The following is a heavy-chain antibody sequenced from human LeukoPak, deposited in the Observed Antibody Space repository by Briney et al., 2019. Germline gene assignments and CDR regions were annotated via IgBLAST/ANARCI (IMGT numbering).Heavy chain of an antibody. Sequence: SVKVSCKASGGTFSRYAISWVRQAPGQGLEWMGGIIPLFGTTNYAQKFQGRVTITADESTSTAYMELSSLRSEGTAVYYCAREEDTSGFDSRFDPWGQGTLVTVSS. J-gene: IGHJ5*02. CDR3: AREEDTSGFDSRFDP. CDR2: IIPLFGTT. CDR1: GGTFSRYA. D-gene: IGHD6-19*01. V-gene: IGHV1-69*13.